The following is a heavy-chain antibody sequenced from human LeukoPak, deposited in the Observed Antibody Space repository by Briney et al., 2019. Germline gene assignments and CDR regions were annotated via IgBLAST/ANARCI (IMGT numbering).Heavy chain of an antibody. Sequence: SETLSLTCTVSGGSISSSSYFWGWIRQPPGKGLEWIGSIYYSGSTYYNPSLKSRVTLSVDTSKNQFSLKLSSVTAADTAVYYCAIDLAVLGYFHFDYWGQGTLVTVSS. CDR1: GGSISSSSYF. CDR2: IYYSGST. V-gene: IGHV4-39*07. CDR3: AIDLAVLGYFHFDY. D-gene: IGHD3-22*01. J-gene: IGHJ4*02.